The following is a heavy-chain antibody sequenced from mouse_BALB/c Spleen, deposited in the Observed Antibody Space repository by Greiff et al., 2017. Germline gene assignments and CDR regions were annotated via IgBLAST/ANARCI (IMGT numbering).Heavy chain of an antibody. CDR3: ARSYDYDGGY. D-gene: IGHD2-4*01. CDR2: IDPANGNT. V-gene: IGHV14-3*02. CDR1: GFNIKDTY. J-gene: IGHJ2*01. Sequence: EVKLMESGAELVKPGASVKLSCTASGFNIKDTYMHWVKQRPEQGLEWIGRIDPANGNTKYDPKFQGKATITADTSSNTAYLQLSSLTSEDTAVYYCARSYDYDGGYWGQGTTLTVSS.